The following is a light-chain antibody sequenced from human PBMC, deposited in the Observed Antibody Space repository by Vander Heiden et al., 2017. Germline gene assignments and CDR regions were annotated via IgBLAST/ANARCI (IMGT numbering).Light chain of an antibody. CDR3: QSYDSGNHAVV. CDR2: EDN. V-gene: IGLV6-57*02. J-gene: IGLJ2*01. CDR1: SRSIASND. Sequence: NFMLTQPHSVSESTGKTLTLSCTGSSRSIASNDVQWYHQRPGSAATTVIYEDNQRPSGVPDRFSGSIDSSSNSASLTISGLKTEDEADYCCQSYDSGNHAVVFGGGTKLTVL.